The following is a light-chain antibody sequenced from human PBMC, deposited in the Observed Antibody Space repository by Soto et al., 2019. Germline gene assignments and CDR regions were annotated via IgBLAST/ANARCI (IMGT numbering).Light chain of an antibody. V-gene: IGLV2-8*01. CDR3: SSYAGSNNFGV. Sequence: QSALTQPPSASGSPGQSVTISCTGTSSDVGGYNYVSRYQQHPGKAPKLMIYEVSKRPSGVPDRFSGSKSGNTASLTVSGLQAEDEADYYCSSYAGSNNFGVFGTGTKVTVL. J-gene: IGLJ1*01. CDR1: SSDVGGYNY. CDR2: EVS.